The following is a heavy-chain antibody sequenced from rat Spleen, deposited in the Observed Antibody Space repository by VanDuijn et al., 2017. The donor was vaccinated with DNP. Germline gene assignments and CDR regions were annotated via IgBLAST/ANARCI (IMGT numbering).Heavy chain of an antibody. CDR2: INTGSGGT. Sequence: QVQLQQSGAELAKPGSSVMISSRASGYTFTTYYIGWIKQTTRQGLEYIGYINTGSGGTNYNEKFKGKATLTVDKSSSTAFMQLSSLTPDDSAVYYCARGGYGIWFAYWGQGTLVTVSS. CDR1: GYTFTTYY. D-gene: IGHD1-7*01. CDR3: ARGGYGIWFAY. V-gene: IGHV1-43*01. J-gene: IGHJ3*01.